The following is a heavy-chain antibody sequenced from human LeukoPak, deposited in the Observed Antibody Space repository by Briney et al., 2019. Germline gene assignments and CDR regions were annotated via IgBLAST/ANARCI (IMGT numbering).Heavy chain of an antibody. D-gene: IGHD3-22*01. CDR1: SYTFTRYG. CDR2: ISGYNGNT. Sequence: GASVKVSCKASSYTFTRYGISWVRQAPGQGLEWMGWISGYNGNTNYAQKFQGRVSMTADTSTSTAYMELRSLRSDDTAVYYCARVENYYDSSGPKTNYYYYYYMDVWGKGTTVTVSS. CDR3: ARVENYYDSSGPKTNYYYYYYMDV. J-gene: IGHJ6*03. V-gene: IGHV1-18*01.